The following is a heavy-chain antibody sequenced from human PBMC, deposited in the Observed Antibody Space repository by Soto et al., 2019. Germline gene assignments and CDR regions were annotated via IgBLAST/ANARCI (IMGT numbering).Heavy chain of an antibody. CDR1: GGTFSSYT. CDR3: ASGDCSGGSCSPHYYYYMEV. CDR2: IIPILGIA. Sequence: SVKVSCKASGGTFSSYTISWVRQAPGQGLEWMGRIIPILGIANYAQKFQGRVTITADKSTSTAYMELSSLRSEDTAVYYCASGDCSGGSCSPHYYYYMEVWGKGTTVTVSS. D-gene: IGHD2-15*01. J-gene: IGHJ6*03. V-gene: IGHV1-69*02.